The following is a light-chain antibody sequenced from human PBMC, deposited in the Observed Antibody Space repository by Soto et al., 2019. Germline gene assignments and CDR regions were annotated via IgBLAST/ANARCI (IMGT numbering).Light chain of an antibody. Sequence: QSVLTQPASVSGSPGQSITISCTGTSRDVGSYDLVSWYQHHPGKAPKLMIYEGTKRPSGVSNRFSGSKSGNTASLAISGLQAEDEADYYCCSYTSSSTVVFGGGTKLTVL. CDR2: EGT. CDR3: CSYTSSSTVV. J-gene: IGLJ2*01. CDR1: SRDVGSYDL. V-gene: IGLV2-14*02.